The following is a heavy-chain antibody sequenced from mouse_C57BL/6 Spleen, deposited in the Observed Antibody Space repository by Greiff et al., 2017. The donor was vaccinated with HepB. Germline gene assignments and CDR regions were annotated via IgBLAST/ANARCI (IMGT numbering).Heavy chain of an antibody. CDR2: ISSGGDYI. J-gene: IGHJ4*01. CDR3: TRPLNGTLYYYAMDY. V-gene: IGHV5-9-1*02. D-gene: IGHD4-1*01. CDR1: GFTFSSYA. Sequence: EVKLVESGEGLVQPGGSLKLSCAASGFTFSSYAMSWVRQTPEKRLEWVAYISSGGDYIYYADTVKGRFTISRDNARNTLYLQMSSLKSEDTAMYYCTRPLNGTLYYYAMDYWGEGTSVTVSS.